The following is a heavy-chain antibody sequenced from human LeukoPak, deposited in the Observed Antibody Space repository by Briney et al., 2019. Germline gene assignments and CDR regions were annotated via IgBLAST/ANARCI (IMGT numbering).Heavy chain of an antibody. J-gene: IGHJ4*02. CDR3: ASQKEPATSFDY. D-gene: IGHD1-14*01. CDR1: GFTFSNYG. Sequence: GGSLRLSCAASGFTFSNYGMHWVRQAPGKGLEWVAFIRYDGSNIHYADSVKGRFTISRDNSKNTLYLQMNRLRAEDTAVYYCASQKEPATSFDYWGQGTLVTVSS. V-gene: IGHV3-30*02. CDR2: IRYDGSNI.